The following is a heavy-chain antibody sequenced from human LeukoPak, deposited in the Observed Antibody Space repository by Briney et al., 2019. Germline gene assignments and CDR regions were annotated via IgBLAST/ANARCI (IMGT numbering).Heavy chain of an antibody. J-gene: IGHJ6*03. CDR3: AKDVSPGSYYYYYMDV. CDR2: ISGSGGST. Sequence: GGSLRLSCAASGFTFSSYAMSWVRQAPGKGLEWVSAISGSGGSTYYADSVKGRFTISRDNSKNTLYLQMNSLRAEDTAVYYCAKDVSPGSYYYYYMDVWGKGTTVTVSS. CDR1: GFTFSSYA. V-gene: IGHV3-23*01.